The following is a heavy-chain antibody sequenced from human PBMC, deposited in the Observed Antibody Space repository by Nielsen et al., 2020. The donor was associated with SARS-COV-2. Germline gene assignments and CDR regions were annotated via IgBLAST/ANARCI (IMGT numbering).Heavy chain of an antibody. J-gene: IGHJ4*02. CDR3: ASHQREQDDFWSGYYWYYFDY. V-gene: IGHV1-69*13. CDR1: GYTFTSYG. Sequence: SVKVSCKASGYTFTSYGISWVRQAPGQGLEWMGGIIPIFGTANYAQKFQGRVTITADESTSTAYMELSSLRSEDTAVYYCASHQREQDDFWSGYYWYYFDYWGQGTLVTVPS. D-gene: IGHD3-3*01. CDR2: IIPIFGTA.